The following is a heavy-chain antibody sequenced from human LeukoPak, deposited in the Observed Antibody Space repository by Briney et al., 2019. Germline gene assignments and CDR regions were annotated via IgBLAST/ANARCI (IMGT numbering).Heavy chain of an antibody. CDR1: GYTFTGYY. D-gene: IGHD3-3*01. CDR3: ARDVRFLEWPNTDY. V-gene: IGHV1-2*02. J-gene: IGHJ4*02. Sequence: ASVKVSCKASGYTFTGYYMHWVRQAPGQGLEWIGWINPNSGGTNYAQKFQGRVTMTRDTSISTAYMELSRLRSDDTAVYYCARDVRFLEWPNTDYWGQGTLVTVSS. CDR2: INPNSGGT.